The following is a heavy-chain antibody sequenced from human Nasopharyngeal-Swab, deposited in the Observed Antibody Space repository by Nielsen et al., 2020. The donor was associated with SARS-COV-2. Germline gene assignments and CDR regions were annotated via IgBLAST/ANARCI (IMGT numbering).Heavy chain of an antibody. J-gene: IGHJ4*02. CDR1: GYTFTSYY. V-gene: IGHV1-46*01. CDR3: AREEAVAGRIDY. CDR2: INPSGGST. Sequence: ASVKVSCKASGYTFTSYYMHWVRQAPGQGLEWMGIINPSGGSTSYAQKFQGKVTMTRDTSTSTVYMELSSLRSEDTAVYYCAREEAVAGRIDYWGQGTLVTVSS. D-gene: IGHD6-19*01.